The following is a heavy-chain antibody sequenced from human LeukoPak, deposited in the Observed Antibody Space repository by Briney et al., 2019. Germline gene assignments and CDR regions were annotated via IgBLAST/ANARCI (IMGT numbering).Heavy chain of an antibody. D-gene: IGHD6-19*01. Sequence: QTGGSLRLSCAASGFTFDDYTMHWVRQAPGKGLEWVSLISWDGGSTYYADSVKGRFTISRDNSKNSLYLQMNSLRTEDTALYYCAKGGGGWTNNYFDYWGQGTLVTVSS. V-gene: IGHV3-43*01. CDR3: AKGGGGWTNNYFDY. CDR2: ISWDGGST. CDR1: GFTFDDYT. J-gene: IGHJ4*02.